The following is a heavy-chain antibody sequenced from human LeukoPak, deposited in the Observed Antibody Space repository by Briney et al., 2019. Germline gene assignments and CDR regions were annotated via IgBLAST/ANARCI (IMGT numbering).Heavy chain of an antibody. CDR1: GGSFSGYY. Sequence: SETLSLTCAVYGGSFSGYYWSWIRQPPGKGLEWIGEINHSGSTNYNPSLKSRVTISVDTSKNQFSLKLSSVTAADTAVYYCARGKDSRHYYGMDVWGQGTTVTVSS. CDR3: ARGKDSRHYYGMDV. V-gene: IGHV4-34*01. D-gene: IGHD3-22*01. J-gene: IGHJ6*02. CDR2: INHSGST.